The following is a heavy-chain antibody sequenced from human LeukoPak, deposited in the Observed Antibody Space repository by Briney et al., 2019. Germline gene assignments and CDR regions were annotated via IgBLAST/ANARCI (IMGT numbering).Heavy chain of an antibody. J-gene: IGHJ4*02. CDR1: GFTFSSYA. CDR2: ISVSGNT. D-gene: IGHD2-21*01. CDR3: ARDNYECGGPYCFDY. Sequence: WGSLRLSCAASGFTFSSYAMSWVRQGPAKGLEWVSAISVSGNTYHYDPVKGRFTISRDSSKNTLYLQMDSLRAEDMAVYYCARDNYECGGPYCFDYWGQGTLVTVSS. V-gene: IGHV3-23*01.